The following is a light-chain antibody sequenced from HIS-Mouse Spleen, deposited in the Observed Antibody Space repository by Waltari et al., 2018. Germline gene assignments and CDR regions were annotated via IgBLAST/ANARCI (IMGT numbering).Light chain of an antibody. Sequence: DVVMTQSPLSLPVTLGQPASISCRSSQSLVHSDGNTYLNWFQHRPGQSPRRLIYKVSNRDSGVPDRFSGSGSGTDFTLKISRVEAEDVGVYYCMQGTHWPATFGPGTKVDIK. V-gene: IGKV2-30*02. J-gene: IGKJ3*01. CDR3: MQGTHWPAT. CDR1: QSLVHSDGNTY. CDR2: KVS.